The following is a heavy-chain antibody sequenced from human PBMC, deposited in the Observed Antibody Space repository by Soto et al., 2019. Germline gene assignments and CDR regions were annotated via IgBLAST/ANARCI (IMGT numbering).Heavy chain of an antibody. Sequence: QVQXVESGGGVVQPGRSLRLSCAASGFTFRTYAMHWVRXXXXXXXEWVAVISHDGSNTDYGDSVKGRFTISRDNSKSTLSLXXNSLXXXXTXVXXXXXXXXXXXXXFASXGQGTLVSVSS. J-gene: IGHJ4*02. V-gene: IGHV3-30*03. CDR3: XXXXXXXXXXFAS. CDR1: GFTFRTYA. CDR2: ISHDGSNT.